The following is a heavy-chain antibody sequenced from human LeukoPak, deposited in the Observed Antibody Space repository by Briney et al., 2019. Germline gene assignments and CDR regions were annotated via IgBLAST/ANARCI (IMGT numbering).Heavy chain of an antibody. CDR1: GYTFTSYG. CDR3: ARAIYGSGSYYDNWFAP. CDR2: ISAYNGNT. D-gene: IGHD3-10*01. J-gene: IGHJ5*02. Sequence: ASVKVSCKASGYTFTSYGISWVRQAPGQGLEWMGWISAYNGNTNYAQKLQGRVTMTTDTSTSPAYMELRSPRSDDTAVYYCARAIYGSGSYYDNWFAPWGQGTLVTVSS. V-gene: IGHV1-18*04.